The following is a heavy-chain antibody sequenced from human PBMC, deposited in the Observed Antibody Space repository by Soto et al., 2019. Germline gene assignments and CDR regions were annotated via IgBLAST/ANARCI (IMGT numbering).Heavy chain of an antibody. D-gene: IGHD4-17*01. J-gene: IGHJ6*02. CDR1: GGSISSGGYY. CDR3: ARDAVTDDGMDV. V-gene: IGHV4-31*03. Sequence: SETLSLTCTVSGGSISSGGYYWSWIRQHPGKGLEWIGYIYYSGSTYYNQSLKSRVTISVDTSKNQFSLKLSSVTAADTAVYYCARDAVTDDGMDVWGQGTTVTVSS. CDR2: IYYSGST.